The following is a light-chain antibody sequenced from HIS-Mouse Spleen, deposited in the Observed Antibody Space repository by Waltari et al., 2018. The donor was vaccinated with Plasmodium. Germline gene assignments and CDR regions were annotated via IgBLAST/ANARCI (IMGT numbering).Light chain of an antibody. J-gene: IGLJ2*01. CDR3: QVWDSSSDHVV. CDR1: HIGSKS. Sequence: SYVLTQPPSVSVAPGQTARLTFGGNHIGSKSVHWYQQKPGPAPVLVVYDDSDRPSGIPDRFSGSNSGNTATLTISRVEAGDEADYYCQVWDSSSDHVVFGGGTKLTVL. CDR2: DDS. V-gene: IGLV3-21*02.